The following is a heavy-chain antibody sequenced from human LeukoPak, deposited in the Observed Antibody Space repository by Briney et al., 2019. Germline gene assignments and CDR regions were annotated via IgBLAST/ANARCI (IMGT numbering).Heavy chain of an antibody. CDR1: GGSISSYY. CDR2: IYASGST. V-gene: IGHV4-4*07. CDR3: ARVYSSSWDNYFDY. J-gene: IGHJ4*02. D-gene: IGHD6-13*01. Sequence: SETLSLTCTVSGGSISSYYWSWIRQPAGKGLEWIGRIYASGSTNYNPSLKSRVTISVDTSKNQFSLKLSSVTAADTAVYYCARVYSSSWDNYFDYWGQGTLVTVSS.